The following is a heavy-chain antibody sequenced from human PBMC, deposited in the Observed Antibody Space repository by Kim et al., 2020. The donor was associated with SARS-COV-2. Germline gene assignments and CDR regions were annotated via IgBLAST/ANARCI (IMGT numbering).Heavy chain of an antibody. CDR1: GFTFSSYA. CDR2: ISGSGGST. Sequence: GGSLRLSCAASGFTFSSYAMSWVRQAPGKGLEWVSAISGSGGSTYYADSMKGRFTISRDNSKNTLYLQMNSLRAEDTAVYYCAKGITMIVVAPDAFDIWGQGTMVTVSS. D-gene: IGHD3-22*01. J-gene: IGHJ3*02. CDR3: AKGITMIVVAPDAFDI. V-gene: IGHV3-23*01.